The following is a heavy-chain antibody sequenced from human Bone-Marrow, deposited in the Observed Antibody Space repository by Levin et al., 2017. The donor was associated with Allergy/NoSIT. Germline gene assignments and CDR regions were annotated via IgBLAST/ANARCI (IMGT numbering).Heavy chain of an antibody. V-gene: IGHV3-23*01. CDR2: IIGSGGST. D-gene: IGHD2-15*01. Sequence: GESLKISCAASGFTFSSYAMSWVRQAPGKGLEWVAAIIGSGGSTDYADSVKGRFTLSRDSSKNTLFLQMNSLRAEDTAVYYCATFEFCSGGSCYSNAFDIWGQGTMVTVSS. CDR1: GFTFSSYA. CDR3: ATFEFCSGGSCYSNAFDI. J-gene: IGHJ3*02.